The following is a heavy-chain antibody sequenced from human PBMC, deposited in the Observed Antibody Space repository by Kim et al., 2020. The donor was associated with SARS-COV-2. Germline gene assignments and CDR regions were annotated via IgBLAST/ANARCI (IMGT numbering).Heavy chain of an antibody. CDR3: ARVGVGATNDAFDI. V-gene: IGHV3-21*01. D-gene: IGHD1-26*01. CDR2: ISSSSSYI. Sequence: GGSLRLSCAASGFTFSSYSMNWVRQAPGKGLEWVSSISSSSSYIYYADSVKGRFTISRDNAKNSLYLQMNSLRAEDTAVYYCARVGVGATNDAFDIWGQGTMVTVSS. J-gene: IGHJ3*02. CDR1: GFTFSSYS.